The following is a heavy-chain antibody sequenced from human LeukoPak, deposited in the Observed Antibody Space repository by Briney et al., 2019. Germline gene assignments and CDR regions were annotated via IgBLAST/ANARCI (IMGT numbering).Heavy chain of an antibody. CDR1: GGSISSSSYY. Sequence: SETLSLTCTVSGGSISSSSYYWGWIRQPPGKGLEWIGSIYYSGGTYYNPSLKSRVTISVDTSKNQFSLKLSSVTAADTAVYYCARHKPYSSGWYFSWFDPWGQGTLVTVSS. J-gene: IGHJ5*02. CDR2: IYYSGGT. D-gene: IGHD6-19*01. V-gene: IGHV4-39*01. CDR3: ARHKPYSSGWYFSWFDP.